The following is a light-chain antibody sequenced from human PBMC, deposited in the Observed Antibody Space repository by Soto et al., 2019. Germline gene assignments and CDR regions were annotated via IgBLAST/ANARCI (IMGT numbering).Light chain of an antibody. CDR1: SSDVGGAYNY. Sequence: QSALTQPASVSGSPGQSITISCTGTSSDVGGAYNYVSWYQQHPGKAPKLMIYEVIHRPSGVSNRFSGSKSGNTASLNISGLQAEDEADYYCSSWTSSSTLLFGGETKLTVL. CDR2: EVI. V-gene: IGLV2-14*01. CDR3: SSWTSSSTLL. J-gene: IGLJ2*01.